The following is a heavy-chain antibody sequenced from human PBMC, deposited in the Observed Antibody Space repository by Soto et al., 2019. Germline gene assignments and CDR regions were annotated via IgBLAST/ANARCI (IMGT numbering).Heavy chain of an antibody. J-gene: IGHJ4*02. Sequence: VASVKVSCKASGGTFSSYAISWVRQAPGQGLEWMGGIIPIFGTANYAQKFQGRVTITADESTSTAYMELSSLRSEDTAVYYCARDRHYYDSSGYSGCFDYWGQGTLVTVSS. CDR2: IIPIFGTA. CDR3: ARDRHYYDSSGYSGCFDY. V-gene: IGHV1-69*13. CDR1: GGTFSSYA. D-gene: IGHD3-22*01.